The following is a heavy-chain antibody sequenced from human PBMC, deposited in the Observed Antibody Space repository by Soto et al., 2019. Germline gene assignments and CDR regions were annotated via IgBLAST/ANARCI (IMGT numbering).Heavy chain of an antibody. CDR1: GGSISSGGYY. CDR3: ARFGYYYYGMDV. CDR2: IYYSGST. V-gene: IGHV4-31*03. Sequence: SETLSLTCTFSGGSISSGGYYLSWIRQHPGKGLEWIGYIYYSGSTYYNPSLKSRVTISVDTSKNQFSLKLSSVTAADTAVYYCARFGYYYYGMDVWGQGTTVTVSS. D-gene: IGHD3-16*01. J-gene: IGHJ6*02.